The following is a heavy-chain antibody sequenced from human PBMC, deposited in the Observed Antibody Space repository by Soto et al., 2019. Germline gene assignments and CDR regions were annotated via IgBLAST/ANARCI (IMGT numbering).Heavy chain of an antibody. Sequence: ASVKVSCKASGYTFTSYDINWVRQAAGQGLEWMGWVDPNSGNTGYAQKLQGRVTMTRDTSISTAYMELSSLRSEDTAVYYCARGSGGYSGLTNFWGQGTLVTV. D-gene: IGHD5-12*01. J-gene: IGHJ4*02. CDR3: ARGSGGYSGLTNF. CDR1: GYTFTSYD. CDR2: VDPNSGNT. V-gene: IGHV1-8*01.